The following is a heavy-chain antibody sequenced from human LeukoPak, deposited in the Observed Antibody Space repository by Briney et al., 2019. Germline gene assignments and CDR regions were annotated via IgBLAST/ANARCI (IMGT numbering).Heavy chain of an antibody. CDR1: RYTFTGGE. CDR3: ARGPTVWELLLFFDY. J-gene: IGHJ4*02. Sequence: GALMHDAWGACRYTFTGGEMHGGRRATGQGLEWMGWINPNSGGTNYAQKFQGRVTMTRDTSISTAYMELSRLRSDDTAVYYCARGPTVWELLLFFDYWGQGTLVTVSS. D-gene: IGHD1-26*01. V-gene: IGHV1-2*02. CDR2: INPNSGGT.